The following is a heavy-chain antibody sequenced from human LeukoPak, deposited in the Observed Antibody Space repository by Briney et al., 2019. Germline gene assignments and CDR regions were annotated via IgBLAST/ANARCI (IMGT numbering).Heavy chain of an antibody. J-gene: IGHJ3*02. CDR2: ISGDGGST. D-gene: IGHD1-26*01. Sequence: GGSLRLSCAASGFTFDEYAMHWVRQAPGKGLEWVSLISGDGGSTYYAHSVKGRFTISRDNIKNSLYLQMNILRTEDTALCYCAKKGGSYFWAFDIWGQGTMVTVSS. CDR3: AKKGGSYFWAFDI. V-gene: IGHV3-43*02. CDR1: GFTFDEYA.